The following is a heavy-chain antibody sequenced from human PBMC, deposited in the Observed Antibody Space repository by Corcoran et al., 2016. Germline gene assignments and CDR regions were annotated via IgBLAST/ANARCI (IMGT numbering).Heavy chain of an antibody. J-gene: IGHJ6*02. CDR2: IDPSDSYT. D-gene: IGHD6-6*01. CDR1: GYSFTSYW. V-gene: IGHV5-10-1*03. Sequence: EVQLVQSGAEVKKPGESLRISCKGSGYSFTSYWISWVRQMPGKGLEWMGRIDPSDSYTNYSPSFQGHVTISADKSISTAYLQWSSLKASDTAMYYCARQPSIAATMKLYYGIDVWGQGTTVTVSS. CDR3: ARQPSIAATMKLYYGIDV.